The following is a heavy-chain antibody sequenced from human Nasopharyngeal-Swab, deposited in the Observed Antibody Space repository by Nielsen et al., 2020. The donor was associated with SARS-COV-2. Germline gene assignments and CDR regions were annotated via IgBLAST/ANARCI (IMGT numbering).Heavy chain of an antibody. CDR1: GFTFSSYA. Sequence: GESLKISCAASGFTFSSYAMHWVRQAPGKGLEWVAVISYDGSNKYYADSVKGRFTTSRDNSKNTLYLQMGSLRAEDMAVYYCARGWRWADDYWGQGTLVTVSS. CDR3: ARGWRWADDY. CDR2: ISYDGSNK. J-gene: IGHJ4*02. D-gene: IGHD5-24*01. V-gene: IGHV3-30*14.